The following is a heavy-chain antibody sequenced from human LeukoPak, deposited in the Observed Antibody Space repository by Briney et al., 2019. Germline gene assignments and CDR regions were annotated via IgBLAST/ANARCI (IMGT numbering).Heavy chain of an antibody. Sequence: GGSLRLPCAASGFTFSNYAMAWVRQAPGKGLEWVSFIAASGGSTDYADSVKGRFTISRDNSKNTLYLQMNSLRVDDTAVYHCAKDRGCSSTSCRYNWFDPWGQGTLVTVSS. D-gene: IGHD2-2*01. V-gene: IGHV3-23*01. CDR2: IAASGGST. CDR3: AKDRGCSSTSCRYNWFDP. CDR1: GFTFSNYA. J-gene: IGHJ5*02.